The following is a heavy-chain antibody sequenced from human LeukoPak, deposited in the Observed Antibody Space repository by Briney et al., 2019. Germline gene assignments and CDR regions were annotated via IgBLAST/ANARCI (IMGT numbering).Heavy chain of an antibody. V-gene: IGHV3-48*01. Sequence: GGSLRLSCVASGFTFDNYSLNWIRQAPGKGLEWISYISGGSGPRYYADSVKGRFTISRDNSKNSLFLQMNTLRADDTAVYYCARDDLFGNYFDSWGQGTLVAVSS. D-gene: IGHD3-10*01. CDR1: GFTFDNYS. CDR2: ISGGSGPR. J-gene: IGHJ4*02. CDR3: ARDDLFGNYFDS.